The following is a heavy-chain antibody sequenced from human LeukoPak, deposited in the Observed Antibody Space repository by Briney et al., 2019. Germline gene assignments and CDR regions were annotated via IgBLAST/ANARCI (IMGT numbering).Heavy chain of an antibody. CDR1: GFSFYNYA. V-gene: IGHV3-23*01. CDR2: IGGSGGDT. D-gene: IGHD3-10*01. J-gene: IGHJ4*02. Sequence: GGSLRLSCAASGFSFYNYAMSWVRQAPEKGLEWVSAIGGSGGDTDYADSVEGRFTISRDNSRNTLFLQMSSLRAEDTAVFYCARGRRDYFDYWGQGTLVTVSS. CDR3: ARGRRDYFDY.